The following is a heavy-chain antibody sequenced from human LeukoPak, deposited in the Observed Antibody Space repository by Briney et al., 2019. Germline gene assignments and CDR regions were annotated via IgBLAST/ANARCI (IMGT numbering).Heavy chain of an antibody. Sequence: PGGSLRLSCAASGFTFSDYYMSGIRQAPGKGLEWVSYISSSSSYTNYADSVKGRFTISRDNAKNSLYLQMNSLRAEDTAVYYCARYPDYYDSSGYYPTWGQGTLVTVSS. D-gene: IGHD3-22*01. J-gene: IGHJ4*02. CDR1: GFTFSDYY. V-gene: IGHV3-11*03. CDR3: ARYPDYYDSSGYYPT. CDR2: ISSSSSYT.